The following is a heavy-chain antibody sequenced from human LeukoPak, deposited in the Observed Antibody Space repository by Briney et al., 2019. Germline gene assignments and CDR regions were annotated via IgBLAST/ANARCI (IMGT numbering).Heavy chain of an antibody. D-gene: IGHD5-12*01. Sequence: PGGSLRLSCAASGFTFSRHWMHWVRQAPGKGLVWVSRINTEGSITTYADSVKGRVTISRDKAKNTLYLQMNSLRAEDTALYSCARVNPNIDWYFDLWGRGTLVTVSS. CDR2: INTEGSIT. J-gene: IGHJ2*01. CDR3: ARVNPNIDWYFDL. CDR1: GFTFSRHW. V-gene: IGHV3-74*01.